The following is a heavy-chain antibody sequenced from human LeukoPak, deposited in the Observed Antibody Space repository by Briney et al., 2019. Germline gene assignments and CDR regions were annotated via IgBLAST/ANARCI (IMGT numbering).Heavy chain of an antibody. V-gene: IGHV3-23*01. CDR1: GFTFSSCA. J-gene: IGHJ5*02. D-gene: IGHD6-19*01. Sequence: GGSLRLSCAASGFTFSSCAMSWVRQSPGKGLEWVSAISGSGGSTYYADSVKGRFTISRDNSKNTLYLQMNSLKTEDTAVYYCTTDPSGYSSGWYHWFDPWGQGTLVTVSS. CDR3: TTDPSGYSSGWYHWFDP. CDR2: ISGSGGST.